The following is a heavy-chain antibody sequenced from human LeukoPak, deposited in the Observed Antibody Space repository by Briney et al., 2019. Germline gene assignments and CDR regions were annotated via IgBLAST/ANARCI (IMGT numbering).Heavy chain of an antibody. Sequence: SETLSPTCTVSGGSISSHYWSWIRQPLGKGLEWIGYTYYSGSTNYNPSLKSRVTISVDTSKNQFSLKLSSVTAADTAVYYCARWWFGELTFDYWGQGTLVTVSS. J-gene: IGHJ4*02. CDR3: ARWWFGELTFDY. CDR1: GGSISSHY. D-gene: IGHD3-10*01. V-gene: IGHV4-59*11. CDR2: TYYSGST.